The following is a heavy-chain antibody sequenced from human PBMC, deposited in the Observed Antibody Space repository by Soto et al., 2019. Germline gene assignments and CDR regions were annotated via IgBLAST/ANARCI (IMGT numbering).Heavy chain of an antibody. J-gene: IGHJ3*02. V-gene: IGHV3-33*08. D-gene: IGHD2-15*01. CDR1: GFTFSSYA. CDR2: IWYDGSNK. CDR3: ARYLDCSGGSCYYNAFDI. Sequence: PGGSLRLSCAASGFTFSSYAMHWVRQAPGKGLEWVAVIWYDGSNKYYADSVKGRFTISRDNSKNTLYLQMNSLRAEDTAVYYCARYLDCSGGSCYYNAFDIWGQGTMVTVSS.